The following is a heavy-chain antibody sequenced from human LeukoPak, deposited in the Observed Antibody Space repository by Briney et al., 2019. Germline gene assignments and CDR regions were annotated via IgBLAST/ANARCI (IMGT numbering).Heavy chain of an antibody. D-gene: IGHD1-26*01. Sequence: PSETLSLTCAVYGGSFSGYYWSWIRQPPGKGLEWIGEINHSGSTNYNPSPKSRVTISVGTSKNQFSLKLSSVTAADTAVYYCARTSYRFDYWGQGTLVTVSS. CDR3: ARTSYRFDY. CDR2: INHSGST. CDR1: GGSFSGYY. J-gene: IGHJ4*02. V-gene: IGHV4-34*01.